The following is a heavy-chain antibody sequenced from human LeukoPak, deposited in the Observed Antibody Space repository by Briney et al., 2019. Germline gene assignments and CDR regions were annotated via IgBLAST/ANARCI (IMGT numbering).Heavy chain of an antibody. CDR3: ARDLGYYGSGAYFDY. D-gene: IGHD3-10*01. Sequence: SETLSLTCTVSGGSVSSGSYYWSWIRQPPGKGLEWIGYIYYSGSTNYNPSLKSRVTISVDTSKNQFSLKLSPVTAADTAVYYCARDLGYYGSGAYFDYWGQGTLVTVSS. V-gene: IGHV4-61*01. J-gene: IGHJ4*02. CDR1: GGSVSSGSYY. CDR2: IYYSGST.